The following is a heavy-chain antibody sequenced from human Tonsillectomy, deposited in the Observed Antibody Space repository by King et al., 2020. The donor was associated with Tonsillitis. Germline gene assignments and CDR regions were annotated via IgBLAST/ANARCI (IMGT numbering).Heavy chain of an antibody. CDR1: GGSISSSDQY. Sequence: QLQLQESGPGVVKPSETLSLTCTVSGGSISSSDQYWAWIRQPPGKGLEWIGYMYYSGTIFYNPSLKSRITISGGTSETRFSLKLSSVTAADTAVYFCARSVSGSFDYWGQGALVTVSS. CDR3: ARSVSGSFDY. D-gene: IGHD1-26*01. J-gene: IGHJ4*02. CDR2: MYYSGTI. V-gene: IGHV4-39*01.